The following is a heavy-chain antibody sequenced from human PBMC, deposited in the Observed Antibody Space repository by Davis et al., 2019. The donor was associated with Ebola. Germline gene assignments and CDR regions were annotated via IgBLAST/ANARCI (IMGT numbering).Heavy chain of an antibody. CDR3: AKDTANIWFDV. CDR2: GTSADT. J-gene: IGHJ3*01. Sequence: GESLKISCSASGFIFSTYVMSWVRLAPGKGLEWVSTYGTSADTYYADSVKGRFTISRDNSKNTLHLQMNSLRVEDTAIYFCAKDTANIWFDVWGQGTMVAVSS. D-gene: IGHD2-21*02. CDR1: GFIFSTYV. V-gene: IGHV3-23*01.